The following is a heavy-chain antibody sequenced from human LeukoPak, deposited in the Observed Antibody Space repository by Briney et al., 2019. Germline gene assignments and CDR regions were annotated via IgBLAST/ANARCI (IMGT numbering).Heavy chain of an antibody. CDR2: INPSGGST. V-gene: IGHV1-46*01. CDR1: GYTFTSYY. CDR3: ARGSPPYYYDTSGYYY. J-gene: IGHJ4*02. D-gene: IGHD3-22*01. Sequence: ASVKVSCKASGYTFTSYYMHWVRQAPGQGLEWMGIINPSGGSTSYAQEFQGRVTMTRDMSTSTVYMELSSLKSEDTAVYYCARGSPPYYYDTSGYYYWGQGTLVTVSS.